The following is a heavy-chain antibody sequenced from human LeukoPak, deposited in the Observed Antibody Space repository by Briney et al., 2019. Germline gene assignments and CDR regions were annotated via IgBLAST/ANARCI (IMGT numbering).Heavy chain of an antibody. CDR3: ARAVSDYYDSSGYFDY. CDR2: IYYSGST. V-gene: IGHV4-30-4*01. CDR1: GGSISSGDYY. J-gene: IGHJ4*02. Sequence: KPSETLSLTCTVSGGSISSGDYYWSWIRQPPGKGLEWIGYIYYSGSTYYNPSLKSRVTISVDTSKNQFSLKLSSVTAADTAVYYCARAVSDYYDSSGYFDYWGQETAVSVSS. D-gene: IGHD3-22*01.